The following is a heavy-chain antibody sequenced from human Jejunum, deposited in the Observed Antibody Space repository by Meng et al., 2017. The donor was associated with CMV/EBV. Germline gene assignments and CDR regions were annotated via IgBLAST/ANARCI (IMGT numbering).Heavy chain of an antibody. J-gene: IGHJ4*02. Sequence: LRPSCAASGCAISRDWIHGVRQVPGKGLVWGSGMNTDGSRTFYADSVKGRFTIARENAKNMLYLQMSSLSAEDTAVYYWADFEVGWGQGTLVTVSS. CDR3: ADFEVG. D-gene: IGHD1-26*01. V-gene: IGHV3-74*01. CDR1: GCAISRDW. CDR2: MNTDGSRT.